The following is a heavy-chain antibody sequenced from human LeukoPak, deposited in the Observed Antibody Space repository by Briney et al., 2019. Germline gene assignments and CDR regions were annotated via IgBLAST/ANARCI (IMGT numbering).Heavy chain of an antibody. CDR3: ARDTYDSSGYYSDY. V-gene: IGHV1-18*01. D-gene: IGHD3-22*01. Sequence: GASVKVSCKASGYTFTNYGISWVRQAPGQGLEWMGWISAYNGNTNYAQKLQGRVTMTTDTSTSTAYMELRSLRSDDTAVYYCARDTYDSSGYYSDYWGQGTLVTVSS. CDR2: ISAYNGNT. J-gene: IGHJ4*02. CDR1: GYTFTNYG.